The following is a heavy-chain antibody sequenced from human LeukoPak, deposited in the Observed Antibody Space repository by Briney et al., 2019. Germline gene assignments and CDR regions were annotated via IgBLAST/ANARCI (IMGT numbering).Heavy chain of an antibody. CDR1: GGSIMVAAYS. CDR2: IYSSGST. V-gene: IGHV4-61*08. J-gene: IGHJ5*02. CDR3: ARYSSSVLATGGTSRWFDP. D-gene: IGHD6-13*01. Sequence: SETLSLTCTVSGGSIMVAAYSWSWIRQPPGKGLEWIGYIYSSGSTNYNPSLKSRVTISVDTSKNQFSLRLSSVTAADSAVYYCARYSSSVLATGGTSRWFDPWGQGTLVTVSS.